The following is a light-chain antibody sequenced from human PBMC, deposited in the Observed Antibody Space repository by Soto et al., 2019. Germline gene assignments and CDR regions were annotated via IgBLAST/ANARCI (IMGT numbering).Light chain of an antibody. V-gene: IGLV3-21*04. J-gene: IGLJ2*01. CDR3: QLWDGGSVHRV. CDR2: YDR. CDR1: NIGSKS. Sequence: SYVLTQPPSVSVAPGKAARITCGGNNIGSKSVHWYQQKPGQAPLLVIYYDRDRPSGIPERFSGSDSGNTATLTISRVEAGDEADYYCQLWDGGSVHRVFGGGTQLTVL.